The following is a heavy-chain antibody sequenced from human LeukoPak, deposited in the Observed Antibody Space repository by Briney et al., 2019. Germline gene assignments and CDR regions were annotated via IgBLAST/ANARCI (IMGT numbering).Heavy chain of an antibody. J-gene: IGHJ6*03. V-gene: IGHV3-23*01. CDR3: AKDQGDYYYYYYMDV. D-gene: IGHD2-21*02. CDR1: GFTFSSYS. Sequence: GGSLRLSCAASGFTFSSYSMNWVRQAPGKGLEWVSVISGSGGSTYYADSVKGRFTISRDNSKNTLYLQMNSLRAEDTAVYYCAKDQGDYYYYYYMDVWGKGTTVTVSS. CDR2: ISGSGGST.